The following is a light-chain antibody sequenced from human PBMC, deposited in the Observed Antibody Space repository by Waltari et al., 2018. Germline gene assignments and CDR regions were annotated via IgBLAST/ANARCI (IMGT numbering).Light chain of an antibody. CDR2: CAS. J-gene: IGKJ4*01. V-gene: IGKV4-1*01. Sequence: SQSPASPPVSPRERTTITSNSRPSVLFGTMNKNYLAWYQQKPGQPPKLLIYCASTRESGVPDRFSGSGSGTEFTLTISSLQAEDVALYYCQQYYSMPLTFGGGTKVEIK. CDR1: PSVLFGTMNKNY. CDR3: QQYYSMPLT.